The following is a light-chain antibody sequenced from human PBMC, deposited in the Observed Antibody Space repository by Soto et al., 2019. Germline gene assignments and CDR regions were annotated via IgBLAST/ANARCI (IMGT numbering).Light chain of an antibody. CDR1: QSIRNW. J-gene: IGKJ1*01. CDR3: QQYNSHSET. CDR2: QAS. V-gene: IGKV1-5*03. Sequence: DIQITQSPSTLSSSVVDRFTITCRASQSIRNWLAWYQQKPGKAPKLLIHQASTLQSGVPSRFSGSGSGTEFTLNISSLQPDDFATYYCQQYNSHSETFGQGTKVDIK.